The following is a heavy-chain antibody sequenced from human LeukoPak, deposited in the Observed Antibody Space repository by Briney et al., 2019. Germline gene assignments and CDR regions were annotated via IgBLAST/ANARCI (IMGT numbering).Heavy chain of an antibody. CDR3: ARRRYYDGSGYLD. D-gene: IGHD3-22*01. CDR1: GDFVGNSNYY. CDR2: IYYSGRT. V-gene: IGHV4-39*01. Sequence: SETLSLTCIVSGDFVGNSNYYWDWIRQSPGKGLEWIGSIYYSGRTYYNPSLKTRVSMSVDTTKNQFSLKLTSVTAADTAVYYCARRRYYDGSGYLDWGQGTLVIVS. J-gene: IGHJ1*01.